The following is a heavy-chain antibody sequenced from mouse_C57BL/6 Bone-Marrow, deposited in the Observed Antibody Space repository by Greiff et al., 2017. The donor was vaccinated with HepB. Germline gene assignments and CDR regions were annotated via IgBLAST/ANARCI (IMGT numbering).Heavy chain of an antibody. V-gene: IGHV5-4*03. CDR3: ARGHYYGSSYYAMDY. J-gene: IGHJ4*01. D-gene: IGHD1-1*01. CDR1: GFTFSSYA. CDR2: ISDGGSYT. Sequence: EVMLVESGGGLVKPGGSLKLSCAASGFTFSSYAMSWVRQTPEKRLEWVATISDGGSYTYYPDNVKGRFTISRDNAKNNLYLQMSHLKSEDTAMYYCARGHYYGSSYYAMDYWGQGTSVTVSS.